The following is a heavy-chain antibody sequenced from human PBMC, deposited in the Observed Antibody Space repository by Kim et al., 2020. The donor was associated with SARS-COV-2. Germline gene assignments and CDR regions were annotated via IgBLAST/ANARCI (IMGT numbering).Heavy chain of an antibody. D-gene: IGHD5-12*01. V-gene: IGHV3-7*04. Sequence: GRFTISRDNAKNSLYLQMNSLRAEDTALYYCARMDIVATFDYDYYYGMDVWGQGTTVTVSS. J-gene: IGHJ6*02. CDR3: ARMDIVATFDYDYYYGMDV.